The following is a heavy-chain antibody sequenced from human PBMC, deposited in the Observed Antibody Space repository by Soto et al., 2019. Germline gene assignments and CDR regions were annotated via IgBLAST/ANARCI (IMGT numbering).Heavy chain of an antibody. Sequence: EVQLVESGGGLVKPGGSLRLSCAVSGFPFDSYSMSWVRQAPGQGLEWLASLSSGSFYIFHADSIRGRFTISRDDAKXXXFLQMNSLTIEDTATYYCAREANTIYAPHGLDVWGQGTAVTVSS. CDR3: AREANTIYAPHGLDV. CDR1: GFPFDSYS. V-gene: IGHV3-21*01. D-gene: IGHD3-3*01. J-gene: IGHJ6*02. CDR2: LSSGSFYI.